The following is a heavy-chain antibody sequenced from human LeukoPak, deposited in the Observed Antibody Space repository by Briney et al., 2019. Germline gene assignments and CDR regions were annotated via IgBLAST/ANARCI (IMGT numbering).Heavy chain of an antibody. CDR3: ARIYPPIVVVTATVDY. V-gene: IGHV3-23*01. D-gene: IGHD2-21*02. J-gene: IGHJ4*02. CDR2: ISGSGGST. CDR1: GFIFSSYA. Sequence: GGSLRLSCAASGFIFSSYAMSWVRQAPGKGLEWVSAISGSGGSTYYADSVKGRFTISRDNSKNTLYLQMNSLRAEDTAVYYCARIYPPIVVVTATVDYWGQGTLATVSS.